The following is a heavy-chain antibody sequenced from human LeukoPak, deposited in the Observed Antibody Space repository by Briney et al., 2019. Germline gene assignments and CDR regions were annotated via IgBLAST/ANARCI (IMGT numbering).Heavy chain of an antibody. CDR2: IYSGGST. J-gene: IGHJ4*02. D-gene: IGHD6-19*01. CDR3: ARGRLAVAGPFDY. Sequence: GGSLRLSCAASGFTDSSNYMNWVRQAPGEGLEWVSVIYSGGSTYYADSVKGRFTISRDNSKNTLYLQMNSLRAEGTAVYYCARGRLAVAGPFDYWGQGTLVTVSS. CDR1: GFTDSSNY. V-gene: IGHV3-53*01.